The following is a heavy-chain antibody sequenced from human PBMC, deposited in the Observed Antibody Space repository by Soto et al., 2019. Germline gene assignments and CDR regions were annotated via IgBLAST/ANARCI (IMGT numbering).Heavy chain of an antibody. CDR3: ARDIKHSSLTYYYYYYGMDV. D-gene: IGHD6-13*01. Sequence: QPGGSLRLSCAASGFTFSSYAMHWVRQAPGKGLEWVAVISYDGSNKYYADSVKGRFTISRDNSKNTLYLQMNSLRAEDTAVYYCARDIKHSSLTYYYYYYGMDVWGQGTTVTVSS. V-gene: IGHV3-30-3*01. CDR2: ISYDGSNK. CDR1: GFTFSSYA. J-gene: IGHJ6*02.